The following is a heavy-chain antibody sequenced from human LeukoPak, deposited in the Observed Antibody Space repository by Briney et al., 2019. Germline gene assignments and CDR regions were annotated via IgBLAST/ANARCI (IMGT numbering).Heavy chain of an antibody. V-gene: IGHV1-18*01. Sequence: ASVKVSCKASGYTFTSYGISWVRQAPGQGLEWMGWIGAYNGNTNYAQKLLGRVTVTTDTSTSIAYMELRSLRSDDTAVYYCARVEARYSFPEGYMDVWGKGTTVTVSS. CDR2: IGAYNGNT. CDR3: ARVEARYSFPEGYMDV. J-gene: IGHJ6*03. CDR1: GYTFTSYG. D-gene: IGHD5-18*01.